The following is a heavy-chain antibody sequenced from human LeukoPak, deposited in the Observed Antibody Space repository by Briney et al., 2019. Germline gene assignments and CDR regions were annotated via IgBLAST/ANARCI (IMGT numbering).Heavy chain of an antibody. CDR2: INYSGHT. D-gene: IGHD2-2*01. Sequence: SETLSLTCTVSGGSISNNYWSWLRQPPGKELEWIGYINYSGHTDYKPSLRSRVTMSVDTSKNQLSLKLSSVTAADTAVYYCAREHTSFLTPYFDYWGQGTLVTVSS. CDR1: GGSISNNY. V-gene: IGHV4-59*12. J-gene: IGHJ4*02. CDR3: AREHTSFLTPYFDY.